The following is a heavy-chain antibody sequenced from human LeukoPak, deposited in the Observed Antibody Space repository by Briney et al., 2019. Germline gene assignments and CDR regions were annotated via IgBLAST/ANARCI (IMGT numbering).Heavy chain of an antibody. Sequence: SETLSLTCAVSGASISSDYWSWIRQPAGKGLEWIGRIYSSGSTNFNPSLKSRVTISLDTSKNHFSLKLTSVTAADTAVYYCARDSLVHPNRWFDPWGQGTLVTVSS. CDR2: IYSSGST. CDR1: GASISSDY. V-gene: IGHV4-4*07. J-gene: IGHJ5*02. CDR3: ARDSLVHPNRWFDP. D-gene: IGHD2-2*01.